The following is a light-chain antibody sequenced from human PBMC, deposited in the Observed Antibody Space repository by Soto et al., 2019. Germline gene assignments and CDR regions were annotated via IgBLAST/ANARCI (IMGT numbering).Light chain of an antibody. V-gene: IGKV1-27*01. CDR1: QGISNY. CDR3: HKYNSAPWT. CDR2: AAS. J-gene: IGKJ1*01. Sequence: DIQMTQSPSSLSTSVGDRVTITCRASQGISNYLAWYQQKPGKVPKLLIYAASTLQSGVPSRFSGSGSGTDFTLTISSLQPEDVATYYCHKYNSAPWTVGQGTKVDIK.